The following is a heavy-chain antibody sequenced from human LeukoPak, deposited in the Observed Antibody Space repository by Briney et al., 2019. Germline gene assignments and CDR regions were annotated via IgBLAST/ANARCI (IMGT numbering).Heavy chain of an antibody. D-gene: IGHD3-22*01. CDR1: GFTFTDYY. J-gene: IGHJ3*02. Sequence: GGSLRLSCAASGFTFTDYYMTWIRQAPGKGLEWVSYISSSGSTIYYADSVKGRFTISRDNAKNSLYLQMNSLRTEDTAVYYCAKDLHKIGALGAFDIWGQGTMVTVSS. V-gene: IGHV3-11*04. CDR2: ISSSGSTI. CDR3: AKDLHKIGALGAFDI.